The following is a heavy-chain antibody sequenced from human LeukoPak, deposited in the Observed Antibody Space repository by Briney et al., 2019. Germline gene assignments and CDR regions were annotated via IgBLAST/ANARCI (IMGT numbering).Heavy chain of an antibody. Sequence: ASVKVSCKASGYTFTSYGISWVRQAPGQGLEWMGWISAYNGNTNYAQKLQGRVTMTTDTSTSTAYMELRSLRSDDTAVYYCARGVIIVRSYYYMDVWGKGTTVTVSS. V-gene: IGHV1-18*01. CDR1: GYTFTSYG. CDR2: ISAYNGNT. J-gene: IGHJ6*03. CDR3: ARGVIIVRSYYYMDV. D-gene: IGHD3-10*01.